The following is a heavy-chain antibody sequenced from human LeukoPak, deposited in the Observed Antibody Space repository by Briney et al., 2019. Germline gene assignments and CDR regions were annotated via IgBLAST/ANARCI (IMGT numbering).Heavy chain of an antibody. Sequence: ASVNVSCKASVYTFTSYYMHGVRQPPGQGREGVGIINPSGGNTSYAQKFQGRVTMTRDMSTSTVYMELSRLRSEDTAVYYCARGPQKVVTANNWFDPWGQGTLVTVSS. J-gene: IGHJ5*02. CDR1: VYTFTSYY. D-gene: IGHD2-21*02. V-gene: IGHV1-46*01. CDR3: ARGPQKVVTANNWFDP. CDR2: INPSGGNT.